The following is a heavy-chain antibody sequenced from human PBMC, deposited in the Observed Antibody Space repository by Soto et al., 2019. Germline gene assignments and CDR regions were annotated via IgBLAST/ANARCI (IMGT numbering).Heavy chain of an antibody. V-gene: IGHV4-34*01. Sequence: SETLSLTGAVYGGSFGRYDWSWIRQPPGKGMEGMGEINDSGRTNYNPSLKSRVTISVDTSKNQSTLKLSSVTAADTAVYYCGRGCSRWHRCFRSCFDSWGQGTLVTVSS. J-gene: IGHJ5*01. CDR1: GGSFGRYD. D-gene: IGHD6-13*01. CDR3: GRGCSRWHRCFRSCFDS. CDR2: INDSGRT.